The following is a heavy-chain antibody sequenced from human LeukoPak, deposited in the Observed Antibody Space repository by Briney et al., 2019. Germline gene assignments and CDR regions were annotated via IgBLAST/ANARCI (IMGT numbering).Heavy chain of an antibody. CDR2: ISGSGGST. J-gene: IGHJ4*02. Sequence: GGSLRLSCAASGFTFSSYAMSWVRQAPGKGLEWVSAISGSGGSTYYADSVKGRFTISRDNSKNTLYQQMNSLRAEDTAVYYCAKRFFTMVRGVKGGFDYWGQGTLVTVSS. V-gene: IGHV3-23*01. D-gene: IGHD3-10*01. CDR1: GFTFSSYA. CDR3: AKRFFTMVRGVKGGFDY.